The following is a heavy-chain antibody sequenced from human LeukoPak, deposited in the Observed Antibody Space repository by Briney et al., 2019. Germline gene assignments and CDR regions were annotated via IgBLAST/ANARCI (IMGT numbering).Heavy chain of an antibody. J-gene: IGHJ4*02. D-gene: IGHD2-21*02. CDR2: INPNSGGT. CDR1: GYTFTDYY. V-gene: IGHV1-2*02. CDR3: ARGKTMVYCGGDCYRFDN. Sequence: ASVKVSCKASGYTFTDYYIHWVRQAPGQGLEWMGWINPNSGGTNYAQKFQGRVTMTRDTSIGTAYMELSRLLSGDTAVYYCARGKTMVYCGGDCYRFDNWGQGTLVTVSS.